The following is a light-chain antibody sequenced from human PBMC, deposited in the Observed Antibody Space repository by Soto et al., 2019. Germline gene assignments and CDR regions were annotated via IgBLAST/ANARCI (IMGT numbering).Light chain of an antibody. CDR3: QKYGSSPVT. CDR1: QSVSSN. CDR2: GAS. V-gene: IGKV3-20*01. Sequence: IVLTWSPVSLSFSPFQRDSLSYQASQSVSSNLAWYQQKPGQAPRLLIYGASTRATGIPDRFSGSGSGTDFTLTISRMEPEDFAVYYCQKYGSSPVTFGPGTKVDIK. J-gene: IGKJ3*01.